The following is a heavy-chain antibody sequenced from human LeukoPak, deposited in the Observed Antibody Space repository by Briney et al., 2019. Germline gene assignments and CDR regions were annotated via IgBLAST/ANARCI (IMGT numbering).Heavy chain of an antibody. Sequence: PGGSLRLSCAASGFTFNNHATSWVRQAPGKGLEWVSTISGSTYYADSVKGRFTISRDNSKNTLYLQMNSLRAEDTAVYYCAKSPPYYYDSSGYYYFDSWGRGTLVTVSS. CDR1: GFTFNNHA. V-gene: IGHV3-23*01. D-gene: IGHD3-22*01. J-gene: IGHJ4*02. CDR3: AKSPPYYYDSSGYYYFDS. CDR2: ISGST.